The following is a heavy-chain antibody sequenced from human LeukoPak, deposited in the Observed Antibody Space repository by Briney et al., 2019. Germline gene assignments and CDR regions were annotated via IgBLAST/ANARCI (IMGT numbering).Heavy chain of an antibody. J-gene: IGHJ6*02. CDR1: GFTFSSYA. CDR3: ARDLAMDV. CDR2: ISGSGGST. V-gene: IGHV3-23*01. Sequence: PGGSLRLSCAASGFTFSSYAMSWVRQAPGKGLEWVSAISGSGGSTYYGDSVKGRFTISRDNSKNTLYLQMNSLSAGDTAVYYCARDLAMDVWGQGIVVTVSS.